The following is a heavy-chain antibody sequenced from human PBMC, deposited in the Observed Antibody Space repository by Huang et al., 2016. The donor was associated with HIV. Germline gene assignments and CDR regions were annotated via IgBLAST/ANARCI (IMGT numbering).Heavy chain of an antibody. V-gene: IGHV4-59*02. CDR1: GDSVSSHY. J-gene: IGHJ5*02. CDR2: VNDRGPT. Sequence: QVRLQESGPGLVKPSETLSLSCTVSGDSVSSHYWGWIRHPPGKGLEWIGTVNDRGPTKYNPRLKGRISITVDTSKNSFSLNITSVSAADTAMYLCVRDQGRLAVGGIDNWFDPWGQGALVTVSS. D-gene: IGHD6-19*01. CDR3: VRDQGRLAVGGIDNWFDP.